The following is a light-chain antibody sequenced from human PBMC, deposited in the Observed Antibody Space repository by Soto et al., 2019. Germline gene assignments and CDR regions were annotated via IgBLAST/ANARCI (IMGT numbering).Light chain of an antibody. CDR3: CSYAGSSTFGSPVV. CDR1: SSDVGSYNL. V-gene: IGLV2-23*02. Sequence: QSVLTQPASVSGSPGQSITISCTGTSSDVGSYNLVSWYQQHPGKAPKLMIYEVSKRPSGVSNRFSGSKSGNTASLTISGLQAEDEADYYCCSYAGSSTFGSPVVFGGGTKLTVL. CDR2: EVS. J-gene: IGLJ2*01.